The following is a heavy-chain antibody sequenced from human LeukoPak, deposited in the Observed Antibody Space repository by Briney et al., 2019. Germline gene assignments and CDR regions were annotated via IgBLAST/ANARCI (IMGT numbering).Heavy chain of an antibody. CDR3: ARVPAAGRKNWLDP. Sequence: SETLSLTCTVSGGSISSSSCYWGWIRQPPGKGLEWIGSIYYSGSTYYNPSLKSRVTISVDTSKNQFSLKLSSVTAADTAVYYCARVPAAGRKNWLDPWGQGTLVTVSS. CDR2: IYYSGST. J-gene: IGHJ5*02. CDR1: GGSISSSSCY. D-gene: IGHD6-13*01. V-gene: IGHV4-39*01.